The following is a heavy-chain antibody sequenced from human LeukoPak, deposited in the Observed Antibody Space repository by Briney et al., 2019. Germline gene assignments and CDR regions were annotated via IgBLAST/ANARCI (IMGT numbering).Heavy chain of an antibody. CDR3: ARGSYYDFWSGYYTPVRYFDY. CDR2: IGTAGDT. CDR1: GFTFSSYD. J-gene: IGHJ4*02. D-gene: IGHD3-3*01. Sequence: GGSLRLSCAASGFTFSSYDMHWVRQATGKGPEWVSAIGTAGDTYYPGSVKGRFTISRENAKNSLYLQMNSLRAEDTAVYYCARGSYYDFWSGYYTPVRYFDYWGQGTLVTVSS. V-gene: IGHV3-13*01.